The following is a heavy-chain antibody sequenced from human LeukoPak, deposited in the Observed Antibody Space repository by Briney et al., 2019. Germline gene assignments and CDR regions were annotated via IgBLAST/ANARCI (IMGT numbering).Heavy chain of an antibody. CDR2: MYHTGTS. J-gene: IGHJ3*02. D-gene: IGHD5-18*01. CDR1: GYSISSGYY. Sequence: TSETLSLTCAVSGYSISSGYYWGWIRQSPGKGLEWIGYMYHTGTSDYNPSLQSRVTISLDTPNNKVSLTLSSVTAADTAVYYCATTRGYSTNDAFDIWGQGTRVTVSS. V-gene: IGHV4-38-2*01. CDR3: ATTRGYSTNDAFDI.